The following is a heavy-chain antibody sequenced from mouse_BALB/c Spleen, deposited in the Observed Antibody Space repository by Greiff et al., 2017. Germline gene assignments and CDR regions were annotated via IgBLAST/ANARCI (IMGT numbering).Heavy chain of an antibody. CDR3: ASRWDYAMDY. V-gene: IGHV14-3*02. D-gene: IGHD1-1*02. CDR1: GFNIKDTY. Sequence: VHVKQSGAELVKPGASVKLSCTASGFNIKDTYMHWVKQRPEQGLEWIGRIDPANGNTKYDPKFQGKATITADTSSNTAYLQLSSLTSEDTAVYYCASRWDYAMDYWGQGTSVTVSS. CDR2: IDPANGNT. J-gene: IGHJ4*01.